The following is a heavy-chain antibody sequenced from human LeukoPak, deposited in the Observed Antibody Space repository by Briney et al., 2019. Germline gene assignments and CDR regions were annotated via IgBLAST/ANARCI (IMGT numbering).Heavy chain of an antibody. CDR3: ARLLPEDWLLPGPSAFDI. CDR1: GGSFSGYY. V-gene: IGHV4-34*01. CDR2: IKHSGCT. D-gene: IGHD3-3*01. J-gene: IGHJ3*02. Sequence: SGTLSLTCAVYGGSFSGYYCRWIRQPPWTGPGCIGEIKHSGCTNYNPSIKSRGTIPVDTSKNQFSLKLSSVTAADTAVDYGARLLPEDWLLPGPSAFDIWGQGTMVTVSS.